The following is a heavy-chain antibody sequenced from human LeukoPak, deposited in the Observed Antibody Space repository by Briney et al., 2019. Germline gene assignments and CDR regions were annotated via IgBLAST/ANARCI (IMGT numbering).Heavy chain of an antibody. CDR1: GASISGYY. Sequence: SETLSLTCTVSGASISGYYWSWIRQPPGQRLEWIGYITDSESTNYNPSLKSRVTISVDTSKNQFSLKLSSVTAADTAVYYCARLPLWNGYYFLDYWGQGTLVTVSS. CDR2: ITDSEST. CDR3: ARLPLWNGYYFLDY. J-gene: IGHJ4*02. V-gene: IGHV4-59*08. D-gene: IGHD3-3*01.